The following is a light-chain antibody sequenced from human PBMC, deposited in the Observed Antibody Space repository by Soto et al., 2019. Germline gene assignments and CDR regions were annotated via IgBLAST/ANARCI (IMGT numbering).Light chain of an antibody. Sequence: QSVLTQSPSASASLGASVKLTCTLSSGHSSYAIAWHQQQPETGPRYLMKLNSDGSHNKGDGIPDRFSGSSSGAERYLTISSLQAEDEAGCYCQTWGTDFAVVFGGGTKLTVL. CDR3: QTWGTDFAVV. V-gene: IGLV4-69*01. CDR1: SGHSSYA. CDR2: LNSDGSH. J-gene: IGLJ2*01.